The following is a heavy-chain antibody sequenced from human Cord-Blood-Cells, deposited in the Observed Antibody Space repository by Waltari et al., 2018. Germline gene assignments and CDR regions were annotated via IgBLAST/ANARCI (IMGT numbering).Heavy chain of an antibody. V-gene: IGHV4-30-4*08. Sequence: QVQLQESGPGLVKPSQTLSLPCTVSGGPICRGDYYWSWIRQPPGKGLEWIGYIYYSGSTYYNPSLKSRVTISVDTSKNQFSLKLSSVTAADTAVYYCARVEELGNLGYWGQGTLVTVSS. CDR1: GGPICRGDYY. CDR3: ARVEELGNLGY. J-gene: IGHJ4*02. D-gene: IGHD7-27*01. CDR2: IYYSGST.